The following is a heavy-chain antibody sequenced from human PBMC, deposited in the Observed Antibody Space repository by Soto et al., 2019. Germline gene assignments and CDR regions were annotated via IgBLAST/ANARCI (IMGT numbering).Heavy chain of an antibody. CDR2: IYYSGST. V-gene: IGHV4-31*03. Sequence: PSETLSLTCTVSGGSISSGGYYWSWIRQHPGKGLEWIGYIYYSGSTYYNPSLKSRVTISVDTSKNQFSLKLSSVTAADTAVYYCARAPYDILTGYYYFDYWGQGTLVTVSS. CDR1: GGSISSGGYY. CDR3: ARAPYDILTGYYYFDY. D-gene: IGHD3-9*01. J-gene: IGHJ4*02.